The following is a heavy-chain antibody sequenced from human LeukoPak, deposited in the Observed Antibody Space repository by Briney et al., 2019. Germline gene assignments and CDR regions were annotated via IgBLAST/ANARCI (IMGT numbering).Heavy chain of an antibody. D-gene: IGHD3-22*01. CDR1: ALTFTSYE. CDR3: ARHGGDYYDRIDY. J-gene: IGHJ4*02. CDR2: ISSSGSTI. V-gene: IGHV3-48*03. Sequence: GGSLRLSCAASALTFTSYEMNWVRQGPGKGLEWHSYISSSGSTIYYADSEKGRFTIARDNAKHSLYLQMNSLRAEDTAVYYCARHGGDYYDRIDYWGQGTLVTVSS.